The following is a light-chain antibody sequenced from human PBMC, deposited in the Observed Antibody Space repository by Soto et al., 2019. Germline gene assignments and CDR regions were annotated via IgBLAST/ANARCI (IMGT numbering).Light chain of an antibody. CDR3: QQYSSLWT. J-gene: IGKJ1*01. Sequence: EIVMTQSPATVSVSPGERATLSCRASQSVSDKLAWYQQKPGQAPRLLIYGASTRATGIPERFSGSGSGTDFTLSISRLEPEDFAVYYCQQYSSLWTFGQGTKVDIK. CDR1: QSVSDK. CDR2: GAS. V-gene: IGKV3D-15*01.